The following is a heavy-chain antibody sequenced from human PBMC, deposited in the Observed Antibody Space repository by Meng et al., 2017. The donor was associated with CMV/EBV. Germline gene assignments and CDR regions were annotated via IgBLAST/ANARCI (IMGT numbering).Heavy chain of an antibody. CDR3: ASNGYTSGYYYYGMDV. Sequence: SVKVSCKASGGTFSSYAISWVRQAPGQGLEWMGGIIPIFGTANYAQKFQGRVTITTDESTSTAYMELSSLRSEDTAVYYCASNGYTSGYYYYGMDVWGQGTMVTVSS. V-gene: IGHV1-69*05. CDR2: IIPIFGTA. J-gene: IGHJ6*02. CDR1: GGTFSSYA. D-gene: IGHD5-24*01.